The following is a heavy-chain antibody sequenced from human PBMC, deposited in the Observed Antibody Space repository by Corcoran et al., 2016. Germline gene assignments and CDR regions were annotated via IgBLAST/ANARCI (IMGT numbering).Heavy chain of an antibody. J-gene: IGHJ5*02. CDR3: ARYPDCSGGSCYSKDLNWFDP. D-gene: IGHD2-15*01. CDR1: GYTFTSYG. CDR2: ISAYNGNT. Sequence: QVQLVQSGAEVKKPGASVKVSCKASGYTFTSYGISWVRQAPGQGLEWMGWISAYNGNTNYAQKLQGRVTMTTDTSTSTAYMELRSLRSDDPAVYYCARYPDCSGGSCYSKDLNWFDPWGQGTLVTVSS. V-gene: IGHV1-18*01.